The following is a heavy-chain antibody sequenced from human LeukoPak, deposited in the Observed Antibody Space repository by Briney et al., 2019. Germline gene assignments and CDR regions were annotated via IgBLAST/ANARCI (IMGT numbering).Heavy chain of an antibody. Sequence: GGSLRLSCTASGFSVSTYPMAWVRQAPGKGLQWVSTITASGTDTFYADSVKDRFTISRDNSKNTLSLQMNSLRAEDTALYYCAKYSSGWVNDYWGQGTLVTVSS. V-gene: IGHV3-23*01. D-gene: IGHD6-19*01. CDR1: GFSVSTYP. CDR2: ITASGTDT. CDR3: AKYSSGWVNDY. J-gene: IGHJ4*02.